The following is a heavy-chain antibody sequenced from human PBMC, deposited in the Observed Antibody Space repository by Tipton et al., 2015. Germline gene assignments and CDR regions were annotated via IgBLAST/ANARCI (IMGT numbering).Heavy chain of an antibody. D-gene: IGHD4-23*01. CDR1: GGSISSGGYY. CDR2: IQYSGST. J-gene: IGHJ4*02. Sequence: TLSLTCTVSGGSISSGGYYWSWIRQHPGKELEWIGYIQYSGSTNYNPSLKSRVTISVDTSKTQFSLKMSSVTASDTAVYYCARARGRHGGLFDSWGQGILVTVSS. CDR3: ARARGRHGGLFDS. V-gene: IGHV4-61*08.